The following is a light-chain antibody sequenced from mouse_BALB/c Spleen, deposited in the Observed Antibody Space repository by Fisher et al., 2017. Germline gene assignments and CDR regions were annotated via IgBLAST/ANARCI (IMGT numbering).Light chain of an antibody. CDR2: LAS. CDR3: QQSNEDPYT. CDR1: QSLVHSNGNTY. Sequence: IVLTQSPLSLPVNLGDQASISCRSSQSLVHSNGNTYLHWYLQKPGQPPKLLIYLASNLESGVPARFSGSGSRTDFTLTIDPVEADDAATYYCQQSNEDPYTFGGGTKLEIK. V-gene: IGKV3-10*01. J-gene: IGKJ2*01.